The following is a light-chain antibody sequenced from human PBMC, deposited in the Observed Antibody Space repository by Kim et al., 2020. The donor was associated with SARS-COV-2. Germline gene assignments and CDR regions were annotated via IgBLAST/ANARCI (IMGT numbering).Light chain of an antibody. CDR1: QDISNY. Sequence: SVGGRVTITCQASQDISNYLNWDQQKPGKAPKRLIYDASNSETGVPARFSGSGSGTDFTFTISSLQPEDIATYYCQQYDNLPRITFGQGTRLEIK. CDR2: DAS. V-gene: IGKV1-33*01. J-gene: IGKJ5*01. CDR3: QQYDNLPRIT.